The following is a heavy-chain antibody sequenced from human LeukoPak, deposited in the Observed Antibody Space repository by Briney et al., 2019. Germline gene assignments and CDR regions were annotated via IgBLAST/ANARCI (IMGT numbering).Heavy chain of an antibody. CDR2: ISTYNGNT. CDR3: ARSLGNDLPVFDY. J-gene: IGHJ4*02. Sequence: ASVKDSCKASGYTFTTYGITWVRQAPGQGLEWMGWISTYNGNTNYAQKLQGRVTMTTDPSTNTDYMELRSLRSDDTAVYYCARSLGNDLPVFDYWGQGTLVTVSS. CDR1: GYTFTTYG. D-gene: IGHD1-1*01. V-gene: IGHV1-18*01.